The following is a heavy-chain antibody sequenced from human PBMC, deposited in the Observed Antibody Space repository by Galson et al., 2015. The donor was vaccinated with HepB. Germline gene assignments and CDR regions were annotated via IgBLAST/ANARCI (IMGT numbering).Heavy chain of an antibody. J-gene: IGHJ4*02. CDR1: GYISISYA. CDR3: ARDTGMGHLGDY. D-gene: IGHD1-1*01. Sequence: SVKVSCKASGYISISYAVHWVRQAPGQRLEWMGWINAGIGDTKYSQKFQGRITITRDTSASTVYMELSGLRSEDTGIYYCARDTGMGHLGDYWGQGTLVTVSS. CDR2: INAGIGDT. V-gene: IGHV1-3*01.